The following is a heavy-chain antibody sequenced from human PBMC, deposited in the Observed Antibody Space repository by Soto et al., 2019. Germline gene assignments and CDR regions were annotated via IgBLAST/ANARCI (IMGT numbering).Heavy chain of an antibody. CDR1: GGTFSTYT. J-gene: IGHJ3*02. Sequence: QVQLVQSGAEVKKPGSSVKVSCKASGGTFSTYTISWLRQAPGQGPEWMGGIFPTFGAANYAQNFQGRVTITADESTTTAYMELSSLRSEYTAMYYCARDEGNNNVAFGIWGQGTMITVSS. V-gene: IGHV1-69*01. CDR2: IFPTFGAA. CDR3: ARDEGNNNVAFGI. D-gene: IGHD2-15*01.